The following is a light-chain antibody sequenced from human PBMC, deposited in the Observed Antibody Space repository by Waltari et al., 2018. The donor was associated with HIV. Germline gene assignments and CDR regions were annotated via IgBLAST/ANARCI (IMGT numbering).Light chain of an antibody. CDR1: SSNIGSNS. V-gene: IGLV1-47*01. Sequence: SVLTQPPPASGTPGQKVTISCSGSSSNIGSNSVFWYQQLPGAAPKLLIYTDTQRPSGVPDRFSGSKSGTSASLAISGLRSEDEAVYSCATWDDSLNGVLFGGGTNLNVL. CDR2: TDT. J-gene: IGLJ2*01. CDR3: ATWDDSLNGVL.